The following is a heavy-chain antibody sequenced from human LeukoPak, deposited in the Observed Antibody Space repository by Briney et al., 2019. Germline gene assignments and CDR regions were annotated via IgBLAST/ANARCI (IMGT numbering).Heavy chain of an antibody. Sequence: PSETLSLTCTVSGGSISSGDYYWSWIRQPPGKGLEWIGYIYYSGSTYYNPSLKSRVIISVDTSKNQFSLKLNSVTAADTAVYYCARVFSSGVNYDAFDIWGQGTMVTVSS. CDR3: ARVFSSGVNYDAFDI. CDR2: IYYSGST. CDR1: GGSISSGDYY. V-gene: IGHV4-30-4*01. D-gene: IGHD3-10*01. J-gene: IGHJ3*02.